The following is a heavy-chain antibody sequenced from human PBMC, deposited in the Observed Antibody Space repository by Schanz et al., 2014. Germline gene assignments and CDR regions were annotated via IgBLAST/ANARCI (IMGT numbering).Heavy chain of an antibody. CDR3: AKSLESCPGGRCARGYFDY. J-gene: IGHJ4*02. Sequence: DVQLLESGGGLVQPGGSLRLSCAASGFTFTNYAMSWVRQAPGKGLEWVSLISDSGDTVYYADSVKGRFTISRDNFKGALYLQMSSLRAEDTAVYYCAKSLESCPGGRCARGYFDYWGQGTLVTVSS. D-gene: IGHD2-8*02. CDR2: ISDSGDTV. V-gene: IGHV3-23*01. CDR1: GFTFTNYA.